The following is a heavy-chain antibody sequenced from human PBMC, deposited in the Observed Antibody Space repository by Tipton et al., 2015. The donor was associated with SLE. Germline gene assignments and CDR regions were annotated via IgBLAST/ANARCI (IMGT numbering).Heavy chain of an antibody. J-gene: IGHJ6*02. CDR3: ARDLWDPYGSGSIHYYGMDV. CDR1: GGSISGYY. D-gene: IGHD3-10*01. V-gene: IGHV4-4*07. CDR2: IYSSGYT. Sequence: TLSLTCTVSGGSISGYYWSWIRQPAGKGLEWTGRIYSSGYTNYNPSLKSRVTMSVDTSKNQFSLKVSSVTAADTAVYYCARDLWDPYGSGSIHYYGMDVWGQGTTVTVSS.